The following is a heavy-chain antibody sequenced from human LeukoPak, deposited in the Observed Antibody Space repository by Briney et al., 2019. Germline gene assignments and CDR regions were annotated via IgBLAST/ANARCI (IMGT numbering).Heavy chain of an antibody. J-gene: IGHJ4*02. V-gene: IGHV3-21*01. CDR2: ISSSSSYI. D-gene: IGHD6-19*01. CDR3: AKVGSGWYGVDY. Sequence: SGGSLRLSCAASGFTFSSYSMNWVRQAPGKGLEWVSSISSSSSYIYYADSVKGRFTISRDNAKNSLYLQMNSLRVEDTAVYYCAKVGSGWYGVDYWGQGTLVTVSS. CDR1: GFTFSSYS.